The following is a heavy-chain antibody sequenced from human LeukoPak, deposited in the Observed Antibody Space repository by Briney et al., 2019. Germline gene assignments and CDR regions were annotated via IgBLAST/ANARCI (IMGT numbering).Heavy chain of an antibody. CDR3: ASLWVTTAKEGFDY. Sequence: QPGGSLRLSCAASGFTFSSYWMHWVRHAPGKGLVWVSRINSDGSSTSYADSVKGRFTLSRDNAKNTLYLQMNSLRAEDTAVYYCASLWVTTAKEGFDYWGQGTLVTVSS. CDR2: INSDGSST. J-gene: IGHJ4*02. V-gene: IGHV3-74*01. CDR1: GFTFSSYW. D-gene: IGHD4-11*01.